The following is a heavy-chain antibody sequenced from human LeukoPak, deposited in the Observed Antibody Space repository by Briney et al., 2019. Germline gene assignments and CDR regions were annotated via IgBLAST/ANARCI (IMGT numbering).Heavy chain of an antibody. CDR3: ARRFSNPSAQTMVRAYYYGMDV. V-gene: IGHV4-39*01. D-gene: IGHD3-10*01. Sequence: PSETLSLTCTVSGGSISSSSFYWGWIRQPPGKGLEWIGSIYYSGSTYYNPSLKSRVTISVDTSKNQFSLKLSSVTAADTAVYYCARRFSNPSAQTMVRAYYYGMDVWGQGTTVTVSS. CDR2: IYYSGST. J-gene: IGHJ6*02. CDR1: GGSISSSSFY.